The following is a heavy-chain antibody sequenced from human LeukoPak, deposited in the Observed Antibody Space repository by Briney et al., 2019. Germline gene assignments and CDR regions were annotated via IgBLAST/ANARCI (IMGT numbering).Heavy chain of an antibody. J-gene: IGHJ4*02. CDR2: ISGSGDKT. Sequence: GGSLRLSCAASGFTFDDYAMHWVRQAPGKGLEWVSAISGSGDKTDYADSVKGRFTVSRDNSKNTLYLQMNSLRAEDTALYYCARRFGTDYALDFWGQGTLVTVSS. CDR1: GFTFDDYA. CDR3: ARRFGTDYALDF. V-gene: IGHV3-23*01. D-gene: IGHD1-26*01.